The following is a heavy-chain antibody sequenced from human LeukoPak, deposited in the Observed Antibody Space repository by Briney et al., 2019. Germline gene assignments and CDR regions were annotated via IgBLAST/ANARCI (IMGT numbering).Heavy chain of an antibody. J-gene: IGHJ4*02. CDR3: ARGGATDYFDY. V-gene: IGHV4-61*01. D-gene: IGHD1-26*01. CDR2: IYYSGST. CDR1: GGSVSSGSYY. Sequence: PSETLSLTCTVSGGSVSSGSYYWSWIRQPPGKGLEWIGYIYYSGSTNYNPSLKSRVTISVDTSKNQFSLKLSSVTAADTAAYYCARGGATDYFDYWGQGTLVTVSS.